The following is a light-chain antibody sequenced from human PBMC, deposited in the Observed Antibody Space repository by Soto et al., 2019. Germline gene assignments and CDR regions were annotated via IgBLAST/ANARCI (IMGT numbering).Light chain of an antibody. CDR3: QQYYSAPWT. V-gene: IGKV4-1*01. Sequence: DIVMTQSPDSLAVSLGERATINCKSSQSVLSSSNNKNYLVWYQQKPGRPPKLLIYWASTRESGVPDRFSSSGSGTDFTLTISSLQAEDVAVYYCQQYYSAPWTFGQGTTVEIK. CDR2: WAS. J-gene: IGKJ1*01. CDR1: QSVLSSSNNKNY.